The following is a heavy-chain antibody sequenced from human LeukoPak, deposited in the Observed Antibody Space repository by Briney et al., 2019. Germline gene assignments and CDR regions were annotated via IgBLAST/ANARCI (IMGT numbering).Heavy chain of an antibody. D-gene: IGHD5-24*01. CDR3: ARDLGGYNYFDY. J-gene: IGHJ4*02. CDR1: GFTFSSYA. V-gene: IGHV3-30-3*01. CDR2: ISYDGSNK. Sequence: GGSLRLSCAASGFTFSSYAMHWVRQAPGKGLEWVAVISYDGSNKYYADSVKGRFTISRDNSKNTLYLQMNSLRAEDTAVCYCARDLGGYNYFDYWGQGTLVTVSS.